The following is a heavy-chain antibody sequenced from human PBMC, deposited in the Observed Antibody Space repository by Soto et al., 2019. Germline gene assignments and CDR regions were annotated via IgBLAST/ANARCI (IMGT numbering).Heavy chain of an antibody. CDR3: ARPAGDGYNTPLHYYYYGMDV. CDR1: GGSFSGYY. Sequence: SETLSLTCAVDGGSFSGYYWSWIRQPPGKGLEWIGESNHSGSTNYNPSLKSRVTISVDTSKNQFSLKLSPVTAADTAVYYCARPAGDGYNTPLHYYYYGMDVWGEGTTVTVS. V-gene: IGHV4-34*01. J-gene: IGHJ6*02. CDR2: SNHSGST. D-gene: IGHD5-12*01.